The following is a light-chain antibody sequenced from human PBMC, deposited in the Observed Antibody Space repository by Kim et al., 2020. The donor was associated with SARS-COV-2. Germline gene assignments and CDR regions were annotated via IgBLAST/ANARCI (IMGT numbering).Light chain of an antibody. CDR3: SSYTSSSTWV. V-gene: IGLV2-14*03. CDR1: SSDVCGYNY. J-gene: IGLJ3*02. Sequence: GQSITISCTGTSSDVCGYNYVSWYQQHPAKAPNLMIYDVSNRPSGVSNRFSGSKSGNTASLTISGLQDEDEADYYCSSYTSSSTWVFGGGTQLTVL. CDR2: DVS.